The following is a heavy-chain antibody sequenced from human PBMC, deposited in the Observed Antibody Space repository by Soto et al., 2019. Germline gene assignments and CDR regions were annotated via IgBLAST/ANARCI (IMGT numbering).Heavy chain of an antibody. Sequence: LSLTCAVSGGSISSGGYSWSWIRQPPGKGLEWIGYIYHSGSTYYNPSLKSRVTISVDRSKNQFSLKLSSVTAADTAVYYCARGVVPAALPFNWFDPWGQGTLVTVPQ. CDR2: IYHSGST. D-gene: IGHD2-2*02. J-gene: IGHJ5*02. CDR1: GGSISSGGYS. V-gene: IGHV4-30-2*01. CDR3: ARGVVPAALPFNWFDP.